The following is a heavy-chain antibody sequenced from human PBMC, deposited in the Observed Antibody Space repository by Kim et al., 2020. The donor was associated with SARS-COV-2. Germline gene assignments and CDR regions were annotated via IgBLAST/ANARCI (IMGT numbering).Heavy chain of an antibody. D-gene: IGHD4-17*01. CDR2: IYYSGST. V-gene: IGHV4-39*01. CDR1: GGSISSSSYY. J-gene: IGHJ3*02. CDR3: ARPVNPDDYGWTGGAFDI. Sequence: SETLSLTCTVSGGSISSSSYYWGWIRQPPGKGLEWIGSIYYSGSTYYNPSLKSRVTISVDTSKNQFSLKLSSVTAADTAVYYCARPVNPDDYGWTGGAFDIWGQGTMVTVSS.